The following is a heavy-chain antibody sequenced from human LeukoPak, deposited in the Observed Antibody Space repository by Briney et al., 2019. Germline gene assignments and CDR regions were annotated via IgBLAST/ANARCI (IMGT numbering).Heavy chain of an antibody. CDR3: ARLMGYCSSTSCYHWFDP. D-gene: IGHD2-2*01. CDR2: IYTSGST. Sequence: PSETLSLTCTVSGGSIGSYYWSWIRQPPGKGLEWIGYIYTSGSTNYNPSLKSRVTISVDTSKNQFSLKLSSVTAADTAVYYCARLMGYCSSTSCYHWFDPWGQGTLVTVSS. J-gene: IGHJ5*02. CDR1: GGSIGSYY. V-gene: IGHV4-4*09.